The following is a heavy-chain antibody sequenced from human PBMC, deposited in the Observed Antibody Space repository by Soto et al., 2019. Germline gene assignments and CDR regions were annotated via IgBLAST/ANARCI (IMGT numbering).Heavy chain of an antibody. CDR2: IIPIFGTA. J-gene: IGHJ4*02. Sequence: ASVKVSCKASGGTFSSYAISWVRQAPGQGLEWMGGIIPIFGTANYAQKFQGRVTITADESTSTAYMELSSLRSEDTAVYYCARGVVDYYDSSGYLSFDYWGQGTLVTVSS. CDR3: ARGVVDYYDSSGYLSFDY. D-gene: IGHD3-22*01. CDR1: GGTFSSYA. V-gene: IGHV1-69*13.